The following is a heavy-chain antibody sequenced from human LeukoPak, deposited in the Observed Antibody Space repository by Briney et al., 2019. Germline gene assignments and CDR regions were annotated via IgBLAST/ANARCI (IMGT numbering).Heavy chain of an antibody. CDR1: GFTFSNNV. V-gene: IGHV3-30*04. J-gene: IGHJ6*04. Sequence: PGGSLRLSCAASGFTFSNNVIHWVRQAPGKGLEGVAMISYDGSYKYYADSVKGRFTISRYNSKNTLYLQMTSLRAEDTAVYYCARDLYGSRSKRCGMDVWGKGTTVTVST. D-gene: IGHD3-10*01. CDR2: ISYDGSYK. CDR3: ARDLYGSRSKRCGMDV.